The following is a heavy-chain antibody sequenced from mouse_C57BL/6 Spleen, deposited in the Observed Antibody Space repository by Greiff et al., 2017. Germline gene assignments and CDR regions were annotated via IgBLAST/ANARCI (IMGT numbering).Heavy chain of an antibody. Sequence: VQLQQPGAELVRPGTSVKLSCKASGYTFTSYWMHWVKQRPGQGLEWIGVIDPSDSYTNYNQKFKGKATLTVDTSSSTAYMQLSSLTSEDSAVYYCARITTERAMDYWGQGTSVTVSS. CDR2: IDPSDSYT. V-gene: IGHV1-59*01. D-gene: IGHD1-1*01. J-gene: IGHJ4*01. CDR3: ARITTERAMDY. CDR1: GYTFTSYW.